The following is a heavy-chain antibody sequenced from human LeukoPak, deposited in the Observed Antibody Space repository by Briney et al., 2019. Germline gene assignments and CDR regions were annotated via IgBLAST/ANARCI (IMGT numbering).Heavy chain of an antibody. V-gene: IGHV3-23*01. J-gene: IGHJ4*02. Sequence: PGGSLRLSCAASGFTFSSYAMSWVRQAPGKGLEWVSAISGSGGSTYYADSVKGRFTISRDNSKNTLYLQMNSLRAEDTAVYYCAKDLYAVVGSNSPVDYWGQGTLVTVSS. CDR2: ISGSGGST. CDR1: GFTFSSYA. D-gene: IGHD4-23*01. CDR3: AKDLYAVVGSNSPVDY.